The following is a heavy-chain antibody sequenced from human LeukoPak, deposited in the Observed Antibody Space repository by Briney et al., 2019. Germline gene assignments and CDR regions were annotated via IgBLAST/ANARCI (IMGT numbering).Heavy chain of an antibody. J-gene: IGHJ4*02. CDR2: IIPIFGIA. CDR1: GGTFSSYT. V-gene: IGHV1-69*02. CDR3: ARADLYSYGYGY. D-gene: IGHD5-18*01. Sequence: ASVKLSCKASGGTFSSYTISWVRQAPGQGLEWMGRIIPIFGIANYAQKFQGRVTITADKSTSTAYMELSSLRSEDTAVYYCARADLYSYGYGYWGQGTLVTVSS.